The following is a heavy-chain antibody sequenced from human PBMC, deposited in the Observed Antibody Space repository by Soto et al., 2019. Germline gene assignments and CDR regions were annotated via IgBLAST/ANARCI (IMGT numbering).Heavy chain of an antibody. D-gene: IGHD5-12*01. J-gene: IGHJ4*02. CDR3: ARDQGAYSGYTAY. CDR1: GGTFSSYT. V-gene: IGHV1-69*08. CDR2: IIPILGIA. Sequence: QVQLVQSGAEVKKPGSSVKVSCKASGGTFSSYTISWVRQAPGQGLEWMGRIIPILGIANYAQKFQGRVTITADKSTSTAYMELSSLRSEDTAVYYCARDQGAYSGYTAYWGQGTLVTVSS.